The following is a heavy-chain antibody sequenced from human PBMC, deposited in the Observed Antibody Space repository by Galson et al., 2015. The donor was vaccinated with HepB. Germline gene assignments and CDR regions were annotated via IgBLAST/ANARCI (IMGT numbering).Heavy chain of an antibody. Sequence: SLRLSCAASGFTFSGSAMHWVRQASGKGLEWVGRIRSKANSYATAYAASVKGRFTISRDDSKNTAYLQMNSLKTEDTAVYYCTTQPWVYDSSGPRYDFDLWGRGTLVTVSS. CDR2: IRSKANSYAT. CDR1: GFTFSGSA. D-gene: IGHD3-22*01. V-gene: IGHV3-73*01. J-gene: IGHJ2*01. CDR3: TTQPWVYDSSGPRYDFDL.